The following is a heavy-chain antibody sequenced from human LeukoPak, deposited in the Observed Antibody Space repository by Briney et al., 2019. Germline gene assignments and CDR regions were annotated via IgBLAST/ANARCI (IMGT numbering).Heavy chain of an antibody. J-gene: IGHJ3*02. CDR1: GYIFTSYG. Sequence: GASVKVSCKASGYIFTSYGISWVRQAPGQGLEWMGGIIPIFGTANYAQKFQGRVTITADESTSTAYMELSSLRSEDTAVYYCARALYSGSYYGSRYPYAFDIWGQGTMVAVSS. CDR3: ARALYSGSYYGSRYPYAFDI. CDR2: IIPIFGTA. D-gene: IGHD1-26*01. V-gene: IGHV1-69*13.